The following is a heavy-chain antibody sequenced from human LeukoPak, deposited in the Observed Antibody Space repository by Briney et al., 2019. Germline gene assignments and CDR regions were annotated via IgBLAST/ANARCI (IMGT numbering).Heavy chain of an antibody. CDR3: ARDRGPAALRDALDL. Sequence: GASVTVSCQASRGTFTSYGITWVRQAPGQGREWMGRSTPNCGSGKYAQTFQVRVTISTDESTSTAYMEVSSVRSEDTAVYFCARDRGPAALRDALDLWGQGTMVTVTS. J-gene: IGHJ3*01. D-gene: IGHD2-2*02. CDR2: STPNCGSG. V-gene: IGHV1-69*05. CDR1: RGTFTSYG.